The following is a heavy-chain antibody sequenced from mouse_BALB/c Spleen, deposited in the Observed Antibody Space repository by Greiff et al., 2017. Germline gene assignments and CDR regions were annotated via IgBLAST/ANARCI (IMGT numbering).Heavy chain of an antibody. Sequence: DVKLVESGGGLVQPGGSLRLSCATSGFTFTDYYMSWVRQPPGKALEWLGFIRNKANGYTTEYSASVKGRFTISRDNSQSILYLQMNTLRAEDSATYYCARALSPCYEGYCDYWGQGTTLTVSS. CDR3: ARALSPCYEGYCDY. J-gene: IGHJ2*01. CDR2: IRNKANGYTT. D-gene: IGHD2-3*01. V-gene: IGHV7-3*02. CDR1: GFTFTDYY.